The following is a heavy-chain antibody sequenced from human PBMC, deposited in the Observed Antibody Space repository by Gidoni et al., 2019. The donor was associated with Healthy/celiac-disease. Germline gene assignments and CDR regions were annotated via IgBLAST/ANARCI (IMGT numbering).Heavy chain of an antibody. Sequence: QLQLVESGGGVVQPGRSLRLSCSASEFTFSSYAMHWVRQAPGKWLEWVSVISYDGSNKYYADSVKGRFTISRDNSKNTLYLQMNSLRAEDTAVYYCARVYDSTVFDYWGQGTLVTVSS. D-gene: IGHD3-22*01. J-gene: IGHJ4*02. CDR3: ARVYDSTVFDY. V-gene: IGHV3-30-3*01. CDR2: ISYDGSNK. CDR1: EFTFSSYA.